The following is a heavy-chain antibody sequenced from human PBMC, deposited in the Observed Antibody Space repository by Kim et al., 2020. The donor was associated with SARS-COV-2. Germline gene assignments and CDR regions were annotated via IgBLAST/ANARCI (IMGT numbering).Heavy chain of an antibody. D-gene: IGHD2-21*02. CDR2: ITSYSSYI. CDR1: GSTFSTYT. J-gene: IGHJ4*02. Sequence: GGSLRLSCTASGSTFSTYTMNWVRQAPGKGLEWVSSITSYSSYIHYADSLKGRFTISRDNAKNSLYLQMNSLRAEDTAVYYCASASSDYSFDNWGQGTLVTVSS. V-gene: IGHV3-21*01. CDR3: ASASSDYSFDN.